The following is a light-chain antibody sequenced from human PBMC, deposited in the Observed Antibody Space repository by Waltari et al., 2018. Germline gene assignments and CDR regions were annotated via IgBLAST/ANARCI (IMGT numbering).Light chain of an antibody. V-gene: IGKV3-20*01. CDR3: QKYERLPAT. Sequence: EIMLKQSPDTLSLSPGERATLSCRASQSISKYLAWYQQKPGQDPRLLIYETSRRATGIPDRFSGSGSGTDFSLTISRLEPEDFAVYYCQKYERLPATFGQGTKVEFK. CDR1: QSISKY. CDR2: ETS. J-gene: IGKJ1*01.